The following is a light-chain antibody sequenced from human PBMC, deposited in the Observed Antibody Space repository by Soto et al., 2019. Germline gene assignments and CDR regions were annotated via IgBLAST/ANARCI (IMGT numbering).Light chain of an antibody. CDR3: MQGTHWPWT. J-gene: IGKJ1*01. V-gene: IGKV2-30*01. CDR2: KVS. Sequence: DVVMTQSPLSLPVTLGQPASISCRSTQGLVYSEGSTFLNWFHQRPGQSPRRLIYKVSNRDSGVPDRFSGSGSGTDFTLTISRVEAEDVGIYYCMQGTHWPWTFGQGTKVEI. CDR1: QGLVYSEGSTF.